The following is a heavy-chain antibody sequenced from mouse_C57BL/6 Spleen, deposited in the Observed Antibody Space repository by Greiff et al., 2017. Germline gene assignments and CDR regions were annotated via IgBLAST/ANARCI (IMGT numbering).Heavy chain of an antibody. V-gene: IGHV1-15*01. D-gene: IGHD2-3*01. Sequence: QVQLKESGAELVRPGASVTLSCKASGYTFTDYEMHWVKQTPVHGLEWIGAIDPVTGGTAYNQKFKGKAILTADKSSSTAYMELRSLTSDDSAVYYCTSYDAYWGQGTLVTVSA. J-gene: IGHJ3*01. CDR1: GYTFTDYE. CDR3: TSYDAY. CDR2: IDPVTGGT.